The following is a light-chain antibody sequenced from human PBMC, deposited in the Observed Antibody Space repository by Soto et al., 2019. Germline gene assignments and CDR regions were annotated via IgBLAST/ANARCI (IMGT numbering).Light chain of an antibody. Sequence: QSVLTQPPSASGTPGQRVTISCSGSSSNIGSNTVNWYQQLPGTDPKLLIYSNNQRPSGVPARFSGSKSGTSASLAISGLQSEDGTDYYCAAWDDSLNGLYVFGTGTKLTV. CDR1: SSNIGSNT. CDR3: AAWDDSLNGLYV. V-gene: IGLV1-44*01. CDR2: SNN. J-gene: IGLJ1*01.